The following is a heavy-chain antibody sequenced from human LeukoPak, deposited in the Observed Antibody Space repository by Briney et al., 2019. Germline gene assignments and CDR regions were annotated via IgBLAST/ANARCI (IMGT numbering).Heavy chain of an antibody. CDR3: ARVRPDFQIGGDY. CDR1: GFSFSNYN. D-gene: IGHD1-14*01. CDR2: ISLSSGTI. Sequence: GGSLRLSCAASGFSFSNYNMNWVRQAPGKGLGWISHISLSSGTIYYADSVKGRFTISRDNARNSLYLQMNSLRAEDTAVYYCARVRPDFQIGGDYWGQGTLVTVSS. J-gene: IGHJ4*02. V-gene: IGHV3-48*01.